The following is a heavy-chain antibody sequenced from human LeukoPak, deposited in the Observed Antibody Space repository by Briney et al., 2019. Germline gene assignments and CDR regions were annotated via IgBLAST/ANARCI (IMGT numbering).Heavy chain of an antibody. CDR3: ARLDVGATSLDY. CDR1: GGSISSSSYY. Sequence: PSETLSLTCTVSGGSISSSSYYWGWIRQPPGKGLEWIGSIYYSGSTYYNPSLKSRVTISVDTSKNQFSLKLSSVTAADTAVYYCARLDVGATSLDYWGQGTLVTVSS. D-gene: IGHD1-26*01. CDR2: IYYSGST. J-gene: IGHJ4*02. V-gene: IGHV4-39*01.